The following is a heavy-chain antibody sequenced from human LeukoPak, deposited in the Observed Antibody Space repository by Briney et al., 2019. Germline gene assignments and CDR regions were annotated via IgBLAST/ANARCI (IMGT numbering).Heavy chain of an antibody. V-gene: IGHV3-23*01. CDR3: AKVTGGDMITYGGLDY. CDR2: ISGNGDIT. J-gene: IGHJ4*02. CDR1: GLTFSGYD. Sequence: GGSLRLSCAASGLTFSGYDMHWVRQAPGKGLEWVSAISGNGDITYYTDSVKGRFTISRDNSKNTLYLQMNSLRAEDTAIYYCAKVTGGDMITYGGLDYWGQGTLVTVSS. D-gene: IGHD3-16*01.